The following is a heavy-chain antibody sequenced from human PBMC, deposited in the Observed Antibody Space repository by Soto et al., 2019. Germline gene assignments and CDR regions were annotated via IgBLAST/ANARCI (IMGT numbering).Heavy chain of an antibody. CDR2: ISAYNGNT. Sequence: ASVKVSCKASGYTFTSYGISWVRQAPGQGLEWMGWISAYNGNTNYAQKLQGRVTMTTDTSTSTAYMELRSLRSDDTAVYYCARTLRFLEWLLSPDYYYYYMDVWGKGTTVTVSS. J-gene: IGHJ6*03. D-gene: IGHD3-3*01. CDR1: GYTFTSYG. V-gene: IGHV1-18*01. CDR3: ARTLRFLEWLLSPDYYYYYMDV.